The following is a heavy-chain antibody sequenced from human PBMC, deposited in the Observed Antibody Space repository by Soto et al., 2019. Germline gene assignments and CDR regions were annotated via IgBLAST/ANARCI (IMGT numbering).Heavy chain of an antibody. CDR3: ARTLYGDNVDY. V-gene: IGHV1-3*01. D-gene: IGHD4-17*01. Sequence: ASVKVSCKASGYTFTSYAMHWVRQAPGQRLEWMGWINAGNSDTTYSQKFQGRVTITSDTYASTAYMELTSLRSEDTAVYYCARTLYGDNVDYWGQGTLVTVSS. CDR1: GYTFTSYA. CDR2: INAGNSDT. J-gene: IGHJ4*02.